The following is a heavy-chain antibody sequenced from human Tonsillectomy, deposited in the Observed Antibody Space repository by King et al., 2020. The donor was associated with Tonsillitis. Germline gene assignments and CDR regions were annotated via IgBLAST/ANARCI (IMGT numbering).Heavy chain of an antibody. CDR2: MSGSGGST. CDR3: AKEYYDILTGYYVRPFDY. V-gene: IGHV3-23*04. J-gene: IGHJ4*02. CDR1: GFTFSSYA. D-gene: IGHD3-9*01. Sequence: VQLVESGGDLVQPGGSLRLSCAASGFTFSSYAMSWVRQAPGKGLEWVSAMSGSGGSTYYADSVKGRFTISRDNSKNTLYLQVNSLRAEDTAVYYCAKEYYDILTGYYVRPFDYWGRGTLVTVSS.